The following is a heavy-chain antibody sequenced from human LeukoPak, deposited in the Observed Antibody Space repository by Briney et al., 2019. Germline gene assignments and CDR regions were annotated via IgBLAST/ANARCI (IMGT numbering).Heavy chain of an antibody. J-gene: IGHJ4*02. CDR3: AKLGNSNPLRLPFDY. V-gene: IGHV3-23*01. CDR2: ISGSGGST. Sequence: GGSLGLSCAASGFTFSSYAMSWVRQAPGKGLEWVSAISGSGGSTYYADSVKGRFTISRDNSKNTLYLQMNSLRAEDTAVYYCAKLGNSNPLRLPFDYWGQGTLVTVSS. D-gene: IGHD4-23*01. CDR1: GFTFSSYA.